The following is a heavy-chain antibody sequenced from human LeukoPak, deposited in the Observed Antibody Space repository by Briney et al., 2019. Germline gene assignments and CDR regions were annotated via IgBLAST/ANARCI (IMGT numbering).Heavy chain of an antibody. J-gene: IGHJ4*02. Sequence: ASVKVSCKASGYTFTGYYMHWVRQAPGQGLEWMGCINPNSGGTNYAQKFQGRVTMTRDTSISTAYMALSRLRSDDTAVYYCARDPRLDLFEDYFDYWGQGTLVTVSS. D-gene: IGHD3-10*02. CDR1: GYTFTGYY. CDR3: ARDPRLDLFEDYFDY. CDR2: INPNSGGT. V-gene: IGHV1-2*02.